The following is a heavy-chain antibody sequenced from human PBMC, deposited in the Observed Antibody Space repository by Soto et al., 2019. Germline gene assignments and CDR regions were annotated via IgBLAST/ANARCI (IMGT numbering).Heavy chain of an antibody. J-gene: IGHJ5*02. CDR2: IKSKTDGGTT. V-gene: IGHV3-15*01. CDR3: TTPYDSSGHSRLDP. D-gene: IGHD3-22*01. Sequence: GSLRLSCAASGFTFSNAWMSWVRQAPGKGLEWVGRIKSKTDGGTTDYAAPVKGRFTISRDDSKNTLYLQMNSLKTEDTAVYYCTTPYDSSGHSRLDPWGQGTLVTVSS. CDR1: GFTFSNAW.